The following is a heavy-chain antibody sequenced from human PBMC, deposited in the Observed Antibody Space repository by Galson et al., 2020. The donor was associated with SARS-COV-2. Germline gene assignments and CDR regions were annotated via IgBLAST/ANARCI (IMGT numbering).Heavy chain of an antibody. V-gene: IGHV4-4*02. CDR1: GSSIISSNW. Sequence: SETLSLTCAVCGSSIISSNWWSWVRQPPGKGLEWIGEIYHTGRTYYNPSLKSRVTISVDNSKNQFSLILNSVTAADTAVYYCARGTSDWTVSFDYWGQGTLVTVSS. CDR2: IYHTGRT. J-gene: IGHJ4*02. CDR3: ARGTSDWTVSFDY. D-gene: IGHD6-19*01.